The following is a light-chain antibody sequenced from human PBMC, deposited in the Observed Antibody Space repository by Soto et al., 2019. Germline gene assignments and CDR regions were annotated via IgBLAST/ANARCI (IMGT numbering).Light chain of an antibody. Sequence: EIVLTQSPATLSLSPGERATLSCRASQSVSSYFAWYQQKPGQAPRLLIYDASNRATGSPARFSGSGSGTDFTLTISSLEADDFAVYYCQQRSIWPRGPWTFGQGTKVEIK. CDR3: QQRSIWPRGPWT. CDR1: QSVSSY. V-gene: IGKV3-11*01. J-gene: IGKJ1*01. CDR2: DAS.